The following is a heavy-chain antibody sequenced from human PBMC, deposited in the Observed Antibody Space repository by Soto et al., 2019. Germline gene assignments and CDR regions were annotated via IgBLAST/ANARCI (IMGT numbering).Heavy chain of an antibody. J-gene: IGHJ6*02. CDR1: GGSFSGYY. V-gene: IGHV4-34*01. Sequence: SETLSLTCAVYGGSFSGYYWSWIRQPPGKGLEWIGEINHSGSTNYNPSLKSRVTISVDTSKNQFSLKLSSVTAADTAVYYCARVRGTTGTLGRWYYYYGMDVWGQGTTVTVSS. CDR3: ARVRGTTGTLGRWYYYYGMDV. D-gene: IGHD1-1*01. CDR2: INHSGST.